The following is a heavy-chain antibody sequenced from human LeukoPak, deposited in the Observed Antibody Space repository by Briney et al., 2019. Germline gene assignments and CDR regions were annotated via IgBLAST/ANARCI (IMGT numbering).Heavy chain of an antibody. CDR1: GFTFSSHA. Sequence: GRSLRLSCAASGFTFSSHAMNWVRQAPGKGLEWVAVISYDGSNKYYVDSVKGRFTISRDNAKNSLYLQMSSLRAEDTAVYYCARARIFDYWGQGTLVTVSS. CDR3: ARARIFDY. V-gene: IGHV3-30-3*01. J-gene: IGHJ4*02. CDR2: ISYDGSNK. D-gene: IGHD2/OR15-2a*01.